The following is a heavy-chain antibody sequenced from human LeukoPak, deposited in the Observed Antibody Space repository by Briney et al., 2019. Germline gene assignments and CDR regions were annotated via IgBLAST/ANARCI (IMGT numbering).Heavy chain of an antibody. V-gene: IGHV3-21*01. Sequence: GGSLRLYCAASGFIFSSYSMNWVRQAPGKGREGVSSISSSYSHIYYADSVKGRFTISRDNAKNSLYLQMNSLRAEDTAVYYCARVNLGEGYYFDSWGQGTLVTVSS. CDR2: ISSSYSHI. CDR1: GFIFSSYS. CDR3: ARVNLGEGYYFDS. J-gene: IGHJ4*02. D-gene: IGHD3-10*01.